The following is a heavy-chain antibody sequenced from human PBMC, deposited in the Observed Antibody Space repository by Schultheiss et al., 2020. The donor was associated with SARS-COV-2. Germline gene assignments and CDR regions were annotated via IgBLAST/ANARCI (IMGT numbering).Heavy chain of an antibody. J-gene: IGHJ6*02. Sequence: GSLRLSCGVDGGSFTAYYWAWLRQTPGKGLEWIGSIYHSGSTNYNPSLKSRVTISEDTSKNQFSLKLSSVTAADTAVYYCARINWNDDSYYYGMDVWGQGTTVTVSS. D-gene: IGHD1-1*01. V-gene: IGHV4-34*01. CDR2: IYHSGST. CDR1: GGSFTAYY. CDR3: ARINWNDDSYYYGMDV.